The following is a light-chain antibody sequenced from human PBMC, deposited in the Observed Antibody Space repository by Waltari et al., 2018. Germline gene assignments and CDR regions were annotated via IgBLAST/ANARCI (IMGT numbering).Light chain of an antibody. J-gene: IGLJ1*01. Sequence: QSVLTQPPSASGTPGQRVTIPCSGSSSNIGSNTVNWYQQLPGTAPKLLIYSNNQPPSGVPDRFSGSKSGTSASLAISGLQSEDEADYYWAAWDDSLNGYVFGTGTKVTVL. CDR1: SSNIGSNT. V-gene: IGLV1-44*01. CDR3: AAWDDSLNGYV. CDR2: SNN.